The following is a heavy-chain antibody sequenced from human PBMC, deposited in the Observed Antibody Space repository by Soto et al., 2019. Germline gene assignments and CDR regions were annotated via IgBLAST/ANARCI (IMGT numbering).Heavy chain of an antibody. V-gene: IGHV3-33*01. CDR2: IWDDGIKK. CDR3: VRGGNVAGAFDI. D-gene: IGHD3-16*01. J-gene: IGHJ3*02. CDR1: GFTFSHYG. Sequence: QVQLVESGGGVVQPGRSLRLSCAASGFTFSHYGMHWVRQAPGKGLEWVAVIWDDGIKKFYPDSVRGRFTISRDNSENTLFLQMNSLTAEDTDIYYCVRGGNVAGAFDIWGQGTMVSVSS.